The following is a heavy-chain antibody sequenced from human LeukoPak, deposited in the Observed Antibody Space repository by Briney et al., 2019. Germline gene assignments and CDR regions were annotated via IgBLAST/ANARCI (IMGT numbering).Heavy chain of an antibody. CDR2: IIPIFGTA. CDR1: GGTFSSYA. V-gene: IGHV1-69*05. Sequence: SVKVSCKASGGTFSSYAISWVRQAPGQGLEWMGGIIPIFGTANYAQKSQGRVTITTDESTSTAYMELSSLRSEDTAVYYCARVTDIPNWFDPWGQGTLVTVSS. J-gene: IGHJ5*02. CDR3: ARVTDIPNWFDP.